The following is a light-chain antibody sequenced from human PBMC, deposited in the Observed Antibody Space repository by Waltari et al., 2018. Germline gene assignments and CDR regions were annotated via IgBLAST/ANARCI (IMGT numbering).Light chain of an antibody. CDR2: GAS. Sequence: IVMTQSPATLAVSPGERDTLSCRASQSISNNLAWFTEKPGQAPRLLIYGASTRATGVPARFSGSGSGTYFTLVISSLRSEDFAVYYCQHYDKWLRYSFGQGTKVEIK. CDR1: QSISNN. V-gene: IGKV3-15*01. J-gene: IGKJ2*01. CDR3: QHYDKWLRYS.